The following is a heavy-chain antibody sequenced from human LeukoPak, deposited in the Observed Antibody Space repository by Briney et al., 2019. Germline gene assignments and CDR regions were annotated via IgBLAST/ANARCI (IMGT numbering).Heavy chain of an antibody. Sequence: GGSLRLSCAASGFTFSSYAMSWVRQAPGKGLEWVSAISGSGGSTYYADSVKGRFTISRDNSKNTLYLQMNSLRAEDTAVYYCAKDLSPHYDILTGPYWGQGTLVTVSS. D-gene: IGHD3-9*01. CDR1: GFTFSSYA. V-gene: IGHV3-23*01. CDR3: AKDLSPHYDILTGPY. CDR2: ISGSGGST. J-gene: IGHJ4*02.